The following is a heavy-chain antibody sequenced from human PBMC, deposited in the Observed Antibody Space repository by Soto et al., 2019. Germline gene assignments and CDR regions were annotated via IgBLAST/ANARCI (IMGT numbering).Heavy chain of an antibody. V-gene: IGHV3-23*04. CDR2: IGPTGVAT. D-gene: IGHD4-17*01. Sequence: EVQLVESGGGLVQPGRSLRLSCAASGFTFDDYAMHWVRQAPGKGLEWVSGIGPTGVATNYADSVKGRFTISRDDSRNTLWLLMSGLRAEDTAVYYCAKLVDYGDWRVNFDYWGQGTLVTVSS. CDR3: AKLVDYGDWRVNFDY. CDR1: GFTFDDYA. J-gene: IGHJ4*02.